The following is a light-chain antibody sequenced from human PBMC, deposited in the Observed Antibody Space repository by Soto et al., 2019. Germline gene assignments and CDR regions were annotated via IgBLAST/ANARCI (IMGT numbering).Light chain of an antibody. Sequence: IVMTQSPANLSLSPGERATLSCRASQSVSRNLAWYQQKPGQAPRLLIYGASTRATGIPARFSGTGSGTEFTITIISLQYEDCAVYDGQQYNNWARTFGPGTKVDIK. CDR1: QSVSRN. V-gene: IGKV3-15*01. CDR2: GAS. CDR3: QQYNNWART. J-gene: IGKJ3*01.